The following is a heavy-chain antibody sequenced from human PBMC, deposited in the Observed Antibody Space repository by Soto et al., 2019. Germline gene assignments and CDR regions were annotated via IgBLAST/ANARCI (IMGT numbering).Heavy chain of an antibody. Sequence: SETLSLTCTVSGGSISSYYWSWIRQPPGKGLEWIGYIYYSGSTNYNPSLKSRVTISVDTSKNQFSLKLSPVTAADTAVYYCARNGATTVTGYFDYWGQGTLVTVSS. CDR1: GGSISSYY. V-gene: IGHV4-59*01. D-gene: IGHD2-8*01. CDR2: IYYSGST. CDR3: ARNGATTVTGYFDY. J-gene: IGHJ4*02.